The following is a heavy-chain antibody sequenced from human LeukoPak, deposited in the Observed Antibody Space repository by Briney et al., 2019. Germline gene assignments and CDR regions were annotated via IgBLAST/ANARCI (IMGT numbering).Heavy chain of an antibody. D-gene: IGHD2-15*01. CDR3: AREPQIVVVVAATGIGAFDI. Sequence: SVKVSCKASGGTFSSYAISLVRQAPGQGLEWMGGIIPIFGTANYAQKFQGRVTITTDESTSTAYMELSSLGSEDTAVYYCAREPQIVVVVAATGIGAFDIWGQGTMVTVSS. J-gene: IGHJ3*02. CDR2: IIPIFGTA. V-gene: IGHV1-69*05. CDR1: GGTFSSYA.